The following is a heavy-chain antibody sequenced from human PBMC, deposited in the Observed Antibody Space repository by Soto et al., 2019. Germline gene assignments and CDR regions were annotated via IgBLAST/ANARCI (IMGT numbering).Heavy chain of an antibody. CDR2: ISAYNGNT. V-gene: IGHV1-18*01. J-gene: IGHJ6*02. CDR3: ARDPRGSSKDYYYYGMDV. D-gene: IGHD6-6*01. Sequence: ASVKFSCNASGYTFTSYGISWVLQAPGQGLELMGWISAYNGNTNYAQKLQGRVTMTTDTSTSTAYMELRSLRSDDTAVYYCARDPRGSSKDYYYYGMDVWGQGTTVTVSS. CDR1: GYTFTSYG.